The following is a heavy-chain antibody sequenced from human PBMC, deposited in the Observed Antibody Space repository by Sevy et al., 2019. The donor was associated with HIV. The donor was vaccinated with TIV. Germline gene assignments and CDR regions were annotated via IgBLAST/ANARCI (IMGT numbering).Heavy chain of an antibody. CDR2: IKADGSVK. Sequence: GGSLRLSCAASGFTFSSNAMSWVRQAPGKGLEWVANIKADGSVKYYVESVKGRFTISRDNAKNSVYLQMNSLRAEDAALYYCVRAIGAAGSYWGLGTLVTVSS. D-gene: IGHD6-13*01. CDR1: GFTFSSNA. J-gene: IGHJ4*02. CDR3: VRAIGAAGSY. V-gene: IGHV3-7*01.